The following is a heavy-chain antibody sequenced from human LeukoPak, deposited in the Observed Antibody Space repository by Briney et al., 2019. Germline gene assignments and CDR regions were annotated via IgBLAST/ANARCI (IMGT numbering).Heavy chain of an antibody. CDR2: ISYGSGTI. D-gene: IGHD6-25*01. CDR1: GFIFSSKS. V-gene: IGHV3-48*02. Sequence: GGSLRLSCAASGFIFSSKSMNWVRQAPGKGLEWVSYISYGSGTIYYADSVKGRFTISRDNAKNSLYLQMNSLRDEDTAVYYCARDFFPGQRFYFDYWGQGTLVTVSS. CDR3: ARDFFPGQRFYFDY. J-gene: IGHJ4*02.